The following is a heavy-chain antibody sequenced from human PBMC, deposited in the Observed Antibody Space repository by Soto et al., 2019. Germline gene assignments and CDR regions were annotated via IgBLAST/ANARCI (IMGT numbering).Heavy chain of an antibody. CDR3: ARQIYDSDTGPNFQYYFDS. V-gene: IGHV5-10-1*01. J-gene: IGHJ4*02. CDR1: GYSFAGYW. Sequence: GDSLKISWKGSGYSFAGYWITWVRQKPGKGLEWMGRIDPSDSQTYYSPSFRGHVTISVTKSITTVFLQWSSLRASDTAMYYCARQIYDSDTGPNFQYYFDSWGQGTPVNVSS. CDR2: IDPSDSQT. D-gene: IGHD3-22*01.